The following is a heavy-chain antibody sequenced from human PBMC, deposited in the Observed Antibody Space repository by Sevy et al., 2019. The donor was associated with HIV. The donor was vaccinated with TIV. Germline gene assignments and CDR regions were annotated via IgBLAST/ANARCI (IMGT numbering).Heavy chain of an antibody. J-gene: IGHJ4*02. V-gene: IGHV3-30*02. Sequence: GGSLRLSCATSGFTFSNSGMHWIRQAPGKGLEWLSFKNYNGVNKYYADSVKGRFAISRDNSKSTLYLQMDTLRAEDTAVYYCAKNGQVYGVIVPLSYWGQGTLVTVSS. CDR3: AKNGQVYGVIVPLSY. CDR2: KNYNGVNK. D-gene: IGHD3-10*01. CDR1: GFTFSNSG.